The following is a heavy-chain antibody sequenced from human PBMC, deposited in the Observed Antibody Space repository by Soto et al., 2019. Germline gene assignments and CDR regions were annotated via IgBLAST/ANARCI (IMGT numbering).Heavy chain of an antibody. CDR2: IIPIFGTA. Sequence: SVKVSCKASGGTFSSDAISGVRQAPGQGLEWMGGIIPIFGTANYAQKFQGRVTITADKSTSTAYMELSSLRSEDTAVYYCARDNWNYSYYYYGMDVWGQGTTVTVSS. CDR3: ARDNWNYSYYYYGMDV. J-gene: IGHJ6*02. CDR1: GGTFSSDA. V-gene: IGHV1-69*06. D-gene: IGHD1-7*01.